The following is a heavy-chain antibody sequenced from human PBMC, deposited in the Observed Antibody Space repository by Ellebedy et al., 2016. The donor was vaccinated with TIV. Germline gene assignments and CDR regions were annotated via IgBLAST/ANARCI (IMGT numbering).Heavy chain of an antibody. CDR2: IYTSGGT. V-gene: IGHV3-66*01. D-gene: IGHD6-19*01. Sequence: GESLKISCAVSGLTVSSSYMSWVRQAPGKGLEWVSVIYTSGGTSYADSVKGRFTISRDNSKNMLYLQMNSVRGEDTAIYYCPRDLIQGSSCWSPVEYWGQGTLVTVSS. J-gene: IGHJ4*02. CDR1: GLTVSSSY. CDR3: PRDLIQGSSCWSPVEY.